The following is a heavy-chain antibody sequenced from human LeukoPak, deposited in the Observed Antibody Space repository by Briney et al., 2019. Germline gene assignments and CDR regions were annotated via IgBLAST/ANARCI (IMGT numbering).Heavy chain of an antibody. Sequence: GGSLRLSCAASGFVFSSYRMNWVRQAPGKGLEWVSCMNNDGSDIDYADSVRGRFTISRDNAKNSLYLQMNSLRAEDTAVYYCARAGRGVDYWGQGTLVTVSS. J-gene: IGHJ4*02. CDR3: ARAGRGVDY. CDR2: MNNDGSDI. V-gene: IGHV3-21*01. D-gene: IGHD1-14*01. CDR1: GFVFSSYR.